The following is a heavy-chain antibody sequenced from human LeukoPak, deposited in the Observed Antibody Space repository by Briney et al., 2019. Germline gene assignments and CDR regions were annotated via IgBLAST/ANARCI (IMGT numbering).Heavy chain of an antibody. J-gene: IGHJ6*02. Sequence: SETLSLTCAVYGGSFSGYYWSWIRQPPGKGLEWIGEINHSGSTNYNPSLKSRVTISVDTSKNQFSLKLSSVTAADTAVYYCARGNIAARQGSPYYYYGMDVWGQGTTVTV. D-gene: IGHD6-6*01. CDR2: INHSGST. V-gene: IGHV4-34*01. CDR1: GGSFSGYY. CDR3: ARGNIAARQGSPYYYYGMDV.